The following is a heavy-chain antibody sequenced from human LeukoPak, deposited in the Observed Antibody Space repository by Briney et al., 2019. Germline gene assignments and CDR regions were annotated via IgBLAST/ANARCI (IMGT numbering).Heavy chain of an antibody. CDR1: GFTFSSYA. Sequence: GRSLRLSCAASGFTFSSYAMHWVRQAPGKGLEWVAVISYDGSNKYYADSVKGRFTISRDNSKNTMSVQMDDLRAEDTAGYYCTRYNNGHFDYWGQGTLVAVSS. CDR3: TRYNNGHFDY. J-gene: IGHJ4*02. CDR2: ISYDGSNK. V-gene: IGHV3-30*07. D-gene: IGHD1-14*01.